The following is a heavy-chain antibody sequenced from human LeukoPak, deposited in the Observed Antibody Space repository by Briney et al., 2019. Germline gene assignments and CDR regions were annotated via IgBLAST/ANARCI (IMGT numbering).Heavy chain of an antibody. CDR2: ISWNSGSI. Sequence: QPGGSLRLSCAASGFTFDDYAMHWVRQAPGKGLEWVSGISWNSGSIGYADSVKGRFTISRDNAKNSLYLQMNSLRAEDTALYYCARVKTWNYDPFDYWGQGTLVTVSS. CDR3: ARVKTWNYDPFDY. D-gene: IGHD1-7*01. V-gene: IGHV3-9*01. CDR1: GFTFDDYA. J-gene: IGHJ4*02.